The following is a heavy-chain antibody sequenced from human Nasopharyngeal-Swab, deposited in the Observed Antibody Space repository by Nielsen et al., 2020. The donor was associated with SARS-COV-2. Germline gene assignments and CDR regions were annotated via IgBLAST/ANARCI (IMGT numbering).Heavy chain of an antibody. CDR3: ARVNDYGDLY. V-gene: IGHV1-8*01. J-gene: IGHJ4*02. D-gene: IGHD4-17*01. CDR2: MNANSGNI. Sequence: ASVKVSCKASGYTFTNYDINWVRQATGQGLEWMGWMNANSGNIGYAQKLQGRVTMTTDTSTSTAYMELRSLRSDDTAVYYCARVNDYGDLYWGQGTLVTVSS. CDR1: GYTFTNYD.